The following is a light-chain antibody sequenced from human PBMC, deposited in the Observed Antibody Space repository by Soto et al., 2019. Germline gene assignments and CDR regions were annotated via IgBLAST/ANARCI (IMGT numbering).Light chain of an antibody. J-gene: IGKJ1*01. CDR3: QQYNTWPRT. V-gene: IGKV3-15*01. Sequence: EIARTQSTATLSGSRVDIATLCCMASQGIKDYVAWFQQKPGQAPRLLIYGASTRATAIPARFSGSGSGTEFTLSISSLQSEDFAVYYCQQYNTWPRTFGQGTKVDIK. CDR2: GAS. CDR1: QGIKDY.